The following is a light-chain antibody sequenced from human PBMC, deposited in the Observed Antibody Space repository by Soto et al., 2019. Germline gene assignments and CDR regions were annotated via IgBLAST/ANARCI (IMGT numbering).Light chain of an antibody. CDR3: QQRSNWPPYT. Sequence: EIVLTQSPATLSLSPGERATLSCRASQSVSSYLAWYQQNPGQAPRLLIYDASNRATGIPARFSGNGSGTDFTLTISSLEPEDFAVYYCQQRSNWPPYTFGQGTKLEIK. V-gene: IGKV3-11*01. CDR1: QSVSSY. CDR2: DAS. J-gene: IGKJ2*01.